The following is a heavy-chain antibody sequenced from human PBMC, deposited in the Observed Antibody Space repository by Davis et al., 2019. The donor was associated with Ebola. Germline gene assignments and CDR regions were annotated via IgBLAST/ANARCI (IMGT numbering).Heavy chain of an antibody. J-gene: IGHJ2*01. CDR2: INHSGST. Sequence: PSETLSLTCAVYGGSFSGYYWSWIRQPPGKGLEWIGEINHSGSTNYNPSLKSRVTISVDTSKNQFSLKLSSVTAADTAVYYCARGPGYDFWSGYYAFYGYFDLWGRGTLVTVSS. V-gene: IGHV4-34*01. CDR1: GGSFSGYY. CDR3: ARGPGYDFWSGYYAFYGYFDL. D-gene: IGHD3-3*01.